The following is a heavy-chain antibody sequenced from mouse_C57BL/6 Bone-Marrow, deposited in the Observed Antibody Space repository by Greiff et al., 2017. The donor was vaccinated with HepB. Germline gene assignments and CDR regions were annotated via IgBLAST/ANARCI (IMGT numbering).Heavy chain of an antibody. J-gene: IGHJ1*03. Sequence: EVKLVESGGDLVKPGGSLKLSCAASGFTFSSYGMSWVRQTPDKRLEWVATISSGGSYTYYPDSVKGRFTISRDNAKNTLYLQMSSLKSEDTAMYYCARQAYYYGSTHWYFDVWGTGTTVTVSS. CDR3: ARQAYYYGSTHWYFDV. CDR2: ISSGGSYT. CDR1: GFTFSSYG. D-gene: IGHD1-1*01. V-gene: IGHV5-6*02.